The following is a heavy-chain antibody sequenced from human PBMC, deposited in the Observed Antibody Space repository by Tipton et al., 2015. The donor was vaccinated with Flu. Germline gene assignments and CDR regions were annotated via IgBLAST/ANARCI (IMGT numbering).Heavy chain of an antibody. CDR1: GGSISSGDYY. D-gene: IGHD3-9*01. V-gene: IGHV4-30-4*01. Sequence: TLSLTCTVSGGSISSGDYYWSWIRQPPGKGLEWIGYIYYSGSTYYNPSLKSRVTISVDTSKNQISLKLSSVTAADTAVYYWARTDYDILTGSFSPIDYWGQGTLVTVSS. J-gene: IGHJ4*02. CDR3: ARTDYDILTGSFSPIDY. CDR2: IYYSGST.